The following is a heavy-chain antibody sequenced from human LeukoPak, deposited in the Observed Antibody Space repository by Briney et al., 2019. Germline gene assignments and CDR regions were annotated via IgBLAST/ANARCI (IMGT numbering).Heavy chain of an antibody. CDR2: IYYSGST. CDR3: ARVRGGTMYYFDY. Sequence: SETLSLTCTVSGGSISSSSYYWGWIRQPPGKGLEWIGNIYYSGSTYYNPSLKSRVTISVDTSKNQFSLKLSSVTAADTAVYYCARVRGGTMYYFDYWGQGTLVTVSS. D-gene: IGHD1-26*01. CDR1: GGSISSSSYY. V-gene: IGHV4-39*07. J-gene: IGHJ4*02.